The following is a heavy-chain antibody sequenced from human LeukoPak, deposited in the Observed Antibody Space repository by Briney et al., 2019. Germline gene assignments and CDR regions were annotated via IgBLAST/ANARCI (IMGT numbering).Heavy chain of an antibody. Sequence: ASVKVSCKASGGTFSRYAISWVRQAPGQGLEWMGGIIPMYGTTNYAQKFQGGVTITADESTSTAYMELSSLRSEDTALYYCARDRDDSSSYYYGSVLEYWGQGILVTVSS. CDR3: ARDRDDSSSYYYGSVLEY. D-gene: IGHD3-22*01. CDR2: IIPMYGTT. J-gene: IGHJ4*02. CDR1: GGTFSRYA. V-gene: IGHV1-69*13.